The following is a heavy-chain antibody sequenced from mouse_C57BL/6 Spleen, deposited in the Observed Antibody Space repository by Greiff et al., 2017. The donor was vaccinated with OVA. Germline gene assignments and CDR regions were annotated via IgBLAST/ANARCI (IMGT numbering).Heavy chain of an antibody. CDR1: GYTFTDYE. CDR3: TRERDSNYFYAMDY. Sequence: VQLQQSGAELVRPGASVTLSCKASGYTFTDYEMHWVKQTPVHGLEWIGAIDPETGGTAYNQKFKGKAILTADKSSSTAYMELRSLTSEDSAVYYCTRERDSNYFYAMDYWGQGTSVTVSS. D-gene: IGHD2-5*01. V-gene: IGHV1-15*01. J-gene: IGHJ4*01. CDR2: IDPETGGT.